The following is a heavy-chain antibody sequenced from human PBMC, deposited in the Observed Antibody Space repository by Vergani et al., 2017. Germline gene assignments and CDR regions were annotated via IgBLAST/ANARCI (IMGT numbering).Heavy chain of an antibody. Sequence: QVQLVHSGAEVKKPGASVKVSCKASGYTFTGYFMHWVRQAPGQGLEWMGWINPNSGGTRYSQKFQGRVTMTRDTSISTAYMELSRLRSDDTALYYCTSFPTETSEYYDSTGYYHRFFEKWGQGTLVTVSS. CDR1: GYTFTGYF. V-gene: IGHV1-2*02. D-gene: IGHD3-16*01. CDR3: TSFPTETSEYYDSTGYYHRFFEK. J-gene: IGHJ4*02. CDR2: INPNSGGT.